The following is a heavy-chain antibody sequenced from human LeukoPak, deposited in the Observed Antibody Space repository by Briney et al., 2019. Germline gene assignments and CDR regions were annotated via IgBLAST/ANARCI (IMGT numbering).Heavy chain of an antibody. CDR1: GVSITSYY. J-gene: IGHJ5*01. V-gene: IGHV4-59*01. CDR2: IYYSGNS. D-gene: IGHD1-26*01. Sequence: PSETLSLTCTASGVSITSYYWSWIRQPPGKGLEWIGNIYYSGNSNYNPSLKSRVTISVDTSQNHFSLKLSSVTAADTAVYYCAKPTYSGSYYKDQFDSWGQGTLVAVSS. CDR3: AKPTYSGSYYKDQFDS.